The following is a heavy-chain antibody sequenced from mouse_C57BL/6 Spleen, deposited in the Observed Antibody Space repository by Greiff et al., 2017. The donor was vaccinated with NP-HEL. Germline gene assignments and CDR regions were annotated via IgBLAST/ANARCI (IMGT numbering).Heavy chain of an antibody. CDR1: GFNIKDYY. D-gene: IGHD2-5*01. V-gene: IGHV14-1*01. Sequence: EVQLQQSGAELVRPGASVKLSCTASGFNIKDYYMHWVKQRPEQGLEWIGRIDPEDGDTEYAPKFQGKATMTADTSSNTAYLQLSSLTSEDTAVYYCTTNYSNYEGFYYYAMDYWGQGTSVTVSS. CDR3: TTNYSNYEGFYYYAMDY. J-gene: IGHJ4*01. CDR2: IDPEDGDT.